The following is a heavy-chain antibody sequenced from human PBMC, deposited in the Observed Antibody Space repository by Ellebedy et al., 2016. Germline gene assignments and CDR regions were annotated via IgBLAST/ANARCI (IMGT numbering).Heavy chain of an antibody. CDR3: YYGHYSGS. V-gene: IGHV3-23*01. CDR2: ISGGGDTT. J-gene: IGHJ4*02. D-gene: IGHD4-17*01. CDR1: GFTFRNFF. Sequence: GESLKISCVASGFTFRNFFMSWVRQAPGGGLEWVSTISGGGDTTVSADSVKGRFTISRDNSRNTLYLQMNSLRAEDTAVYYCYYGHYSGSWGQGTLVTVSS.